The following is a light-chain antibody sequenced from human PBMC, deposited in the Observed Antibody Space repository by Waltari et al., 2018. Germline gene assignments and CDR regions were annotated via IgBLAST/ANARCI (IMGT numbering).Light chain of an antibody. Sequence: DIVMTQSPDSLAVSLGERATINCQSSQSVLYSSNNKNYLTWYQQKPAQPPKLLISWASTRESGVPDRFSGSGSGTDFTLTISSLQAEDVAVYYCQQYYSTPLTFGGGTKVEIK. CDR2: WAS. V-gene: IGKV4-1*01. CDR3: QQYYSTPLT. CDR1: QSVLYSSNNKNY. J-gene: IGKJ4*01.